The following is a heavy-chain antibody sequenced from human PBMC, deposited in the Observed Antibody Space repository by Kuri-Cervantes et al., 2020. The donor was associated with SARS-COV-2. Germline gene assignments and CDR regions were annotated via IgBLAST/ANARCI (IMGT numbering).Heavy chain of an antibody. CDR1: GFTFSSYS. D-gene: IGHD6-13*01. Sequence: GALRLSCAASGFTFSSYSMNWVRQAPGEGLEWVSSISSSSSYIYYADSVKGRFTISRDNAKNSLYLQMNSLRAEDTAVYYCARWDDSSSWPLHYYYYYGMDVWGQGTMVTVSS. CDR2: ISSSSSYI. CDR3: ARWDDSSSWPLHYYYYYGMDV. J-gene: IGHJ6*02. V-gene: IGHV3-21*01.